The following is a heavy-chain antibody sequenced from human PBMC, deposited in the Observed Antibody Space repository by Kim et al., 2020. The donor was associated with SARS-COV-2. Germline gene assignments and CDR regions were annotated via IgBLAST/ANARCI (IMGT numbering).Heavy chain of an antibody. V-gene: IGHV1-18*01. Sequence: ASVKVSCKASGYTFTSYGISCVRQAPGQGLDWMVWISAYNGNTNYAHKLQGRVTMTTDTSTSTAYMELRSRSSDDTSVYYCATREAWYYYDSSVYFEYKWFDPWGQGTLVTVSS. CDR2: ISAYNGNT. J-gene: IGHJ5*02. CDR3: ATREAWYYYDSSVYFEYKWFDP. D-gene: IGHD3-22*01. CDR1: GYTFTSYG.